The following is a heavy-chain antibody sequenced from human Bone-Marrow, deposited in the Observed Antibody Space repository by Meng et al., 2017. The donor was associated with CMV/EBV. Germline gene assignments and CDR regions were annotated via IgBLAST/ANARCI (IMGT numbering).Heavy chain of an antibody. CDR3: AKVSQYYDSGGYIDY. V-gene: IGHV3-23*01. Sequence: GESLKISCTGSGFTFSNYAMSWVRQAPGKGLEWVSAISGSGGSTHNRDSVKGRFTISRDNSKNTLYLQMNSLRAEDTAVYYCAKVSQYYDSGGYIDYWVQGTLVTFSS. D-gene: IGHD3-22*01. CDR2: ISGSGGST. CDR1: GFTFSNYA. J-gene: IGHJ4*02.